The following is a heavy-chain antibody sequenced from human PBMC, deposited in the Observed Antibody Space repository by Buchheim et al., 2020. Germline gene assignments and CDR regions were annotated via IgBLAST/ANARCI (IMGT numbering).Heavy chain of an antibody. J-gene: IGHJ6*02. Sequence: QVQLVESGGGVVQPGRSLRLSCVASGFTFSTYAIHWVRQAPGKGLEWVTLISYDGNNKYYADSVKGRFTISRDNSKNTLYLQMNSLRAEDTAVYYCAKDIGGYYDFWSGYPGMDVWGQGTT. D-gene: IGHD3-3*01. CDR1: GFTFSTYA. CDR2: ISYDGNNK. CDR3: AKDIGGYYDFWSGYPGMDV. V-gene: IGHV3-30*18.